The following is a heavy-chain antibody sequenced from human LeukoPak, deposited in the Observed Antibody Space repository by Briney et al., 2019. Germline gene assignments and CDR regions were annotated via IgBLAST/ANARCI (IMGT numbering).Heavy chain of an antibody. J-gene: IGHJ4*02. V-gene: IGHV1-18*01. CDR2: ITPNNGNT. Sequence: ASVKVSCKTSGYTFNNYGITWVRQAPGQGLEWMGWITPNNGNTNYAQKLQGRVTMTTDTSTSTAYMELRSLRSDDTALYFCARYMVRGVIILGYWGQGTLVTVSS. CDR3: ARYMVRGVIILGY. D-gene: IGHD3-10*01. CDR1: GYTFNNYG.